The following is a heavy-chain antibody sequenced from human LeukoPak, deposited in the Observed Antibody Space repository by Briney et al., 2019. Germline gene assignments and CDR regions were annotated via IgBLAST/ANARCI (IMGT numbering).Heavy chain of an antibody. CDR1: GGSFGGYF. V-gene: IGHV4-34*01. CDR2: ISHSGGT. CDR3: ARGTRHPRYYYGMDV. Sequence: SEPLSLTCAVYGGSFGGYFWSWIRQPPGKGLEWIGEISHSGGTNYNSSLKSRVTISVDTSKNQFSLKLSFVTAADTAVYYCARGTRHPRYYYGMDVWGQGTTVTVSS. J-gene: IGHJ6*02.